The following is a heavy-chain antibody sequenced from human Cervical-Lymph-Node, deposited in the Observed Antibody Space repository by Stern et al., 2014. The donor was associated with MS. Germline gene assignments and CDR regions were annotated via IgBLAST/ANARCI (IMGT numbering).Heavy chain of an antibody. CDR2: IYYSGST. D-gene: IGHD2-2*01. Sequence: MQLVESGPGLVKPSETLSLTCTVSGGSISSYYWSWIRQPPGKGLEWIGYIYYSGSTNYNPSLKSRVTISVDTSKNQFSLKLSSVTAADTAVYYCARGVVVPAATFDYWGQGTLVTVSS. V-gene: IGHV4-59*01. CDR1: GGSISSYY. J-gene: IGHJ4*02. CDR3: ARGVVVPAATFDY.